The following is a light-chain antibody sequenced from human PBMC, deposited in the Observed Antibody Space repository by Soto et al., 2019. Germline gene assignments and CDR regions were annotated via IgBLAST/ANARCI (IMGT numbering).Light chain of an antibody. CDR2: QDG. Sequence: SYELTQPPSVSVSPGQTATITCSGDKLENKYVSWYQQKSGQSPVVVMYQDGKRPSGIPERFSGANSGNTATLTISGTQPLDEAAYYCQVWDSSAAWVFGGGTKLTVL. V-gene: IGLV3-1*01. J-gene: IGLJ3*02. CDR3: QVWDSSAAWV. CDR1: KLENKY.